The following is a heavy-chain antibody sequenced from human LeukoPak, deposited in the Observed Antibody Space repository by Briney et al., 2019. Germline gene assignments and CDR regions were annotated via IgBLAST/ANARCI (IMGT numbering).Heavy chain of an antibody. CDR1: GFTFSSYW. Sequence: PGGSLRLSCAASGFTFSSYWMSWVRQAPGKGLEWVANIKQDGSEKYYVDSVKGRFTISRDNAKNSLYLQMNSLRAEDTAVYYCARVLRAGLPDIVVVPAASNDYWGQGTLVTVSS. D-gene: IGHD2-2*01. CDR3: ARVLRAGLPDIVVVPAASNDY. V-gene: IGHV3-7*01. CDR2: IKQDGSEK. J-gene: IGHJ4*02.